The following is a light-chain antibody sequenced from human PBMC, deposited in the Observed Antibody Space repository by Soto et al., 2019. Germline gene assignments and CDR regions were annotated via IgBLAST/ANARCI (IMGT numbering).Light chain of an antibody. Sequence: DIQMTQSPSSLSASVGDRVTITCRTSQPISDYLAWYQQKPGKVPKLLIYAASTLQSGVPSRFSGSGSGTDFTLTISSLQPEDVATYYCQKYNSAPWTFGQGTKVEIK. V-gene: IGKV1-27*01. CDR3: QKYNSAPWT. J-gene: IGKJ1*01. CDR2: AAS. CDR1: QPISDY.